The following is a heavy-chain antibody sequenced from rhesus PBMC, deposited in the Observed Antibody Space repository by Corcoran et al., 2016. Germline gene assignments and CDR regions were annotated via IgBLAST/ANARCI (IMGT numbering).Heavy chain of an antibody. D-gene: IGHD5-42*01. J-gene: IGHJ4*01. CDR2: INSGGGTK. CDR1: GFTFSSYW. CDR3: AKGGIQRVQPVDY. V-gene: IGHV3S25*01. Sequence: EVQLVESGGGLAKPGGSLRLSCAASGFTFSSYWMNWVRQAPGKGLEWVSAINSGGGTKYYADSVKCRFTISRDNSKNTLSLQMNRLRAEDTAVYYCAKGGIQRVQPVDYWGQGVLVTVSS.